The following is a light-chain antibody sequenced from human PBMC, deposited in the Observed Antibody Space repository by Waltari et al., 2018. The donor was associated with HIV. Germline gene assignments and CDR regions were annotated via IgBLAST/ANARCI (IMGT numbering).Light chain of an antibody. CDR2: EVS. CDR3: TSYISSASPE. CDR1: GSDLRDYNS. V-gene: IGLV2-14*01. Sequence: QSALTQPASVSGSPGQSNTISCTGTGSDLRDYNSVSWYQQHPGKAPKVIIYEVSNRPSGVSSRFSGSSSGNTASLTISGLQAEDEADYFCTSYISSASPEFGGGTKVTVL. J-gene: IGLJ3*02.